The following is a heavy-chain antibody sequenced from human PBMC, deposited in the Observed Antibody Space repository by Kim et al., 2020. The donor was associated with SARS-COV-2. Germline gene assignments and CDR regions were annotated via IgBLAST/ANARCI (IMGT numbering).Heavy chain of an antibody. V-gene: IGHV6-1*01. J-gene: IGHJ5*02. D-gene: IGHD3-10*01. CDR2: WYS. Sequence: WYSDYAISVKSRITINPDTSTNQFSLHLKSVTPEDTAVYYCASGFDWFDPWGQGTLVTVSS. CDR3: ASGFDWFDP.